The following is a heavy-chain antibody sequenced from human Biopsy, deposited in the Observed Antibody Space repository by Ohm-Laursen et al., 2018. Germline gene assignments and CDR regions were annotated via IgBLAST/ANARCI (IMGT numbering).Heavy chain of an antibody. CDR3: ASLNYYDSSAPIDTIYFFEY. D-gene: IGHD3-22*01. J-gene: IGHJ4*02. V-gene: IGHV1-24*01. Sequence: ASVKVSCKVSGSRLTEVSMHWVRQAPGKGLEWMGGFDPEDDRRLDAQKFQGRLTMSADTSTDTAYMELVSLRSENTAIYYCASLNYYDSSAPIDTIYFFEYWGQGTLVSVSS. CDR2: FDPEDDRR. CDR1: GSRLTEVS.